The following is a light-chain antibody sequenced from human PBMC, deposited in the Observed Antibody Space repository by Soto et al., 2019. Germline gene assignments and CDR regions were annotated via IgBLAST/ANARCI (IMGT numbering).Light chain of an antibody. CDR3: HQTYNAPMT. J-gene: IGKJ1*01. V-gene: IGKV1-39*01. CDR2: AAS. CDR1: RNVRNY. Sequence: DLQMTQSPSSLSASVGDTVTITCRASRNVRNYLNWYQQKPGKAPQLLIFAASTLQSGVPSRFRGSGSGTDFTLTISSLRPEDFATYSCHQTYNAPMTFGQGTNVEIK.